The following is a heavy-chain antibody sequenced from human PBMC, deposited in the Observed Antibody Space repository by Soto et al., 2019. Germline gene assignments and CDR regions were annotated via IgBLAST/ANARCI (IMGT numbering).Heavy chain of an antibody. CDR1: GGSVSRGSYY. V-gene: IGHV4-61*01. Sequence: ASETRSLTCTVSGGSVSRGSYYWSWIRQPPGKGLEWIGYIYYSGSTNYNPSLKSRVTISVDTSKNQFSLKLSSVTAADTAVYYCARDLGELDAFDIWGQGTMVT. D-gene: IGHD1-7*01. CDR2: IYYSGST. J-gene: IGHJ3*02. CDR3: ARDLGELDAFDI.